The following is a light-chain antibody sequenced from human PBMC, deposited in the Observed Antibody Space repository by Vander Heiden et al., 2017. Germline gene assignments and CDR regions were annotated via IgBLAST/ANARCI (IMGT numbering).Light chain of an antibody. CDR1: QSVSSN. V-gene: IGKV3-15*01. CDR2: GAS. J-gene: IGKJ4*01. CDR3: QQYNNWPPLT. Sequence: IVMPQSPATLSVSPGERATLSCRASQSVSSNLAWYQQKPGQAPRLLIYGASTRATGIPASFSGSGSGTEFTLTISSLQSEDFAVYYCQQYNNWPPLTFGGGTKVEIK.